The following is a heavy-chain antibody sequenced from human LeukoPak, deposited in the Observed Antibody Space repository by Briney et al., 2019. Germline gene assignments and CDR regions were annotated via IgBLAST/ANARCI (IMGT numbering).Heavy chain of an antibody. J-gene: IGHJ3*02. CDR1: RFTFSSYS. D-gene: IGHD6-19*01. Sequence: GGSLRLSCAGSRFTFSSYSMNWVRQAPGKGLEWVSYINSGSSTIYYADSVKGRFTISRDNAKNSLYLQMNSLRGEDTAVYYCARDGVVVAGTRRAFDIWGQVTMVTVSS. V-gene: IGHV3-48*01. CDR2: INSGSSTI. CDR3: ARDGVVVAGTRRAFDI.